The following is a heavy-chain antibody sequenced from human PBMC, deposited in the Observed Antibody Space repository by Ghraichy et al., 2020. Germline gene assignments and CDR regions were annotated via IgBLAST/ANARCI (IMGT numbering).Heavy chain of an antibody. CDR3: AKCSGSGSFYSPFVY. V-gene: IGHV3-23*01. J-gene: IGHJ4*02. CDR2: ISGSGGST. Sequence: GGSLRLSCAASGFPFSSYAMSWVRQAPGKGLEWVSGISGSGGSTYYADSVKGRFTISRDNSKNTLYVQMSSLRAEDTAVYYCAKCSGSGSFYSPFVYWGQGTLVTVSS. CDR1: GFPFSSYA. D-gene: IGHD3-10*01.